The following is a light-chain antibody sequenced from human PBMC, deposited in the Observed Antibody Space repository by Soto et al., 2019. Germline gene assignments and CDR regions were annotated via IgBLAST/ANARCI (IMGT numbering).Light chain of an antibody. CDR1: QIVSSN. J-gene: IGKJ1*01. V-gene: IGKV3-15*01. Sequence: EIVLTQSPGTLSLSPGERATLSCRASQIVSSNYLAWYQQKPGQAPRLLIYGASTRATGIPARFSGSGSGTEFTLTISSLQSEDFAVYYCQQYNNWPPAWTFGQGTKVDI. CDR2: GAS. CDR3: QQYNNWPPAWT.